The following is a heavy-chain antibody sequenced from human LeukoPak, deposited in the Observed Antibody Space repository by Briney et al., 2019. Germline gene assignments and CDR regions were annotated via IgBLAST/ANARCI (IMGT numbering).Heavy chain of an antibody. V-gene: IGHV4-38-2*02. D-gene: IGHD2-21*02. CDR1: GYSISSGYY. Sequence: PSETLSLTCTVSGYSISSGYYWGWIRQPPGKGLEWIGEINHSGSTNYNPSLKSRVTISVDTSKNQFSLKLSSVTAADTAVYYCARLGHIVVVTATSWSQGTLVTVSS. CDR2: INHSGST. CDR3: ARLGHIVVVTATS. J-gene: IGHJ5*02.